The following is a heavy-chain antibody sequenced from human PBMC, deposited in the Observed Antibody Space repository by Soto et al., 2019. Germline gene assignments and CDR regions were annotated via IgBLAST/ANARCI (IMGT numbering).Heavy chain of an antibody. D-gene: IGHD3-9*01. V-gene: IGHV5-51*01. J-gene: IGHJ4*02. CDR3: ARLLGGILTGYHFDY. CDR2: IYPGDSDT. Sequence: PGESLKISCKGSGYSFTSYWIGWVRQMPGKGLEWMGIIYPGDSDTRYSPSFQGQVTISADKSISTAYLQWSSLKASDTAMYYCARLLGGILTGYHFDYWGQGTLVTVSS. CDR1: GYSFTSYW.